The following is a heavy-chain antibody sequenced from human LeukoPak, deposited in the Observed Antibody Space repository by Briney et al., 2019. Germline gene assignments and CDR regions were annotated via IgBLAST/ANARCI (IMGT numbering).Heavy chain of an antibody. CDR3: ARDSSSWYGHYYYGMDV. Sequence: ASVKVSCKASGYTFTGYYMHWVRRAPGQGLEWMGWINPNSGGTNYAQKFQGRVTMTRDTSISTAYMELSRLRSDDTAVYYCARDSSSWYGHYYYGMDVWGQGTTVTVSS. D-gene: IGHD6-13*01. V-gene: IGHV1-2*02. CDR2: INPNSGGT. CDR1: GYTFTGYY. J-gene: IGHJ6*02.